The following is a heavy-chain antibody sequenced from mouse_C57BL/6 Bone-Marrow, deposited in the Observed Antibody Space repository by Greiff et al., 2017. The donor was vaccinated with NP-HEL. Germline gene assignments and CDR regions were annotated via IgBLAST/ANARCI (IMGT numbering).Heavy chain of an antibody. CDR1: GFTFTDYY. Sequence: EVQGVESGPVLVKPGPSVKISCKASGFTFTDYYMHWVKQSHGKSLEWIGLVYPYNGGTSYNQKFKGKATLTVDTSSSTAYMELNSLTSEDSAVYYCARDSFYYGSRSWFAYWGQGTLVTVSA. V-gene: IGHV1-36*01. D-gene: IGHD1-1*01. J-gene: IGHJ3*01. CDR2: VYPYNGGT. CDR3: ARDSFYYGSRSWFAY.